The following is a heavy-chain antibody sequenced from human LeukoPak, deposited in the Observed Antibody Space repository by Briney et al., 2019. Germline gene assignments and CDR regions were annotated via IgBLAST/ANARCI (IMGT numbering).Heavy chain of an antibody. J-gene: IGHJ3*02. Sequence: EASVKVSCKASGYTFTSYDINWVRQATGQGLEWMGWMNPNSGNTGYAQKFQGRVTMTRNTSISTAYMELSSLRSEDTAVYYCARVIVVANDAFDIWGQGTMVTVS. CDR1: GYTFTSYD. CDR3: ARVIVVANDAFDI. D-gene: IGHD3-22*01. V-gene: IGHV1-8*01. CDR2: MNPNSGNT.